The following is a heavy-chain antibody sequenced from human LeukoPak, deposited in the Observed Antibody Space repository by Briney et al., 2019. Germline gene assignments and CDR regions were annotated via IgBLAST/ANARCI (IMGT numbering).Heavy chain of an antibody. Sequence: GGSLRLSCAASGITFSSYWMHWVRQAPGKGLVWVSRIKYDGSMTTYGDSVKGRFSISRDNAKNTVDLQMNSLRAEDTAVYYCGRVGAYYGSGSYSDYWGQGTLVTVSS. CDR2: IKYDGSMT. J-gene: IGHJ4*02. CDR1: GITFSSYW. D-gene: IGHD3-10*01. V-gene: IGHV3-74*01. CDR3: GRVGAYYGSGSYSDY.